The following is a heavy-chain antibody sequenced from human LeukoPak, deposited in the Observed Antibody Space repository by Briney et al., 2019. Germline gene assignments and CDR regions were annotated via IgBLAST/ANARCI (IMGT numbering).Heavy chain of an antibody. CDR3: AKDPGSGSSDY. V-gene: IGHV3-30*02. CDR1: GFTFSSYG. CDR2: IWYDGSNK. J-gene: IGHJ4*02. Sequence: GGSLRLSCAASGFTFSSYGMHWVRQAPGKGLEWVAVIWYDGSNKYYADSVKGRFTISRDNSKNTLYLQMNSLRAEDTAVYYCAKDPGSGSSDYWGQGTLVTVSS. D-gene: IGHD3-3*01.